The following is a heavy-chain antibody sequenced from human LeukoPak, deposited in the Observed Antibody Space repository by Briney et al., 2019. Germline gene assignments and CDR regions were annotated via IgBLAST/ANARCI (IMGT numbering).Heavy chain of an antibody. D-gene: IGHD6-13*01. J-gene: IGHJ4*02. CDR2: IYYSGST. CDR3: ARDSSSWPLWHDY. Sequence: SETLSLTCTVSGGSISSSSYYWGWIRQPPGKGLEWIGSIYYSGSTYYNPSLKSRVTISVDASKNQFSLKLSSVTAADTAVYYCARDSSSWPLWHDYWGQGTLVTVSS. V-gene: IGHV4-39*07. CDR1: GGSISSSSYY.